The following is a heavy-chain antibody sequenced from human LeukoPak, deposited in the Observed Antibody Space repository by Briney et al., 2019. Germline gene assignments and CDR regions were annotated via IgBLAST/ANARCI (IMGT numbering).Heavy chain of an antibody. CDR3: ARDPDSSGPSYFDY. J-gene: IGHJ4*02. Sequence: GGSLRLSCAASGFTFSSYAMHWVRQAPGKGREWVAVISYDGSNKYYADSVKGRFTISRDNSKNTLYLQMNSLRAEDTAVYYCARDPDSSGPSYFDYWGQGTLVTVSS. V-gene: IGHV3-30-3*01. D-gene: IGHD3-22*01. CDR1: GFTFSSYA. CDR2: ISYDGSNK.